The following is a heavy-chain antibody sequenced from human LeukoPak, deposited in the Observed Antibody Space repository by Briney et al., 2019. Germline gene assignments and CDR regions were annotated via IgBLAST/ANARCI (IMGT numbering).Heavy chain of an antibody. CDR3: AVLIVGATPGWFDP. J-gene: IGHJ5*02. D-gene: IGHD1-26*01. CDR2: IYYSGST. V-gene: IGHV4-59*01. CDR1: GGSISSYY. Sequence: PSETLSLTCTASGGSISSYYWSWIRQPPGKGLEWIGYIYYSGSTNYNPSLKSRVTISVDTSKNQFSLKLSSVTAADTAVYYCAVLIVGATPGWFDPWGQGTLVTVSS.